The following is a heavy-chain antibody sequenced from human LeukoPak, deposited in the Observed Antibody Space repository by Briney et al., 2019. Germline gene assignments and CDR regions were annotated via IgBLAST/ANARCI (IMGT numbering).Heavy chain of an antibody. CDR3: ARDIRSSFLFDY. CDR1: GFTFSSYA. J-gene: IGHJ4*02. Sequence: SGGSLRLSCAASGFTFSSYAMHWVRQAPGKGLEWVAVISYDGSNKYYADSAKGRFTISRDNSKNTLYLQMNSLRAEDTAVYYCARDIRSSFLFDYWGQGTLVTVSS. D-gene: IGHD6-13*01. CDR2: ISYDGSNK. V-gene: IGHV3-30-3*01.